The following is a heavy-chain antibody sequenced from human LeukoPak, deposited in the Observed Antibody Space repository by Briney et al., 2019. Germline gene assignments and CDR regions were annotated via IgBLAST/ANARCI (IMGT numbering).Heavy chain of an antibody. Sequence: PGESLQISCKGSGYIFSDYWIGWVRQVPGKGLEWMGIIYPGDSDTRYSPSGQGQVIMSVDKSISTAYLQWSSLKDSDTGMYYCTRHFGTSCYDWGQGTLLTVSS. CDR3: TRHFGTSCYD. D-gene: IGHD2-15*01. CDR1: GYIFSDYW. J-gene: IGHJ4*02. V-gene: IGHV5-51*01. CDR2: IYPGDSDT.